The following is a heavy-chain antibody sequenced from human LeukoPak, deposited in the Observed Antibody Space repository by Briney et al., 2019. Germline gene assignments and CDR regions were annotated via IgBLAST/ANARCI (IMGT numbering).Heavy chain of an antibody. V-gene: IGHV3-64*01. CDR1: GIIFSNYA. D-gene: IGHD1-26*01. CDR3: ARGRQGAKTRYFDL. CDR2: ISSDGGST. J-gene: IGHJ2*01. Sequence: GGSLRLSCAASGIIFSNYAMHWVRQGPGKGLECISTISSDGGSTYYANSVKGRFTISRDNSKNTLYLQMGSLRAEDMAVYYCARGRQGAKTRYFDLWGRGTRVTVPS.